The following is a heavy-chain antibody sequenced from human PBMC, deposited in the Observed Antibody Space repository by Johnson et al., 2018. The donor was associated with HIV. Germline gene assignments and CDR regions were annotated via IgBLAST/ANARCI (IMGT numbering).Heavy chain of an antibody. CDR3: AKGIAVAGGDAFDI. V-gene: IGHV3-43D*03. Sequence: VQLMESGGVVVQPGGSLRLSCAASGFTFDDYAMHWVRQAPGKGLEWVSLISWDGGSTYYADSVKGRFTISRDNSKNSLYLQMNSLRAEDTALYYCAKGIAVAGGDAFDIWGQGTMVTVSS. CDR2: ISWDGGST. D-gene: IGHD6-19*01. J-gene: IGHJ3*02. CDR1: GFTFDDYA.